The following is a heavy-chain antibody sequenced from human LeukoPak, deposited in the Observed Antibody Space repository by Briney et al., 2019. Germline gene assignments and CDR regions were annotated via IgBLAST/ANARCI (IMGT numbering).Heavy chain of an antibody. CDR2: ISGSGGST. V-gene: IGHV3-23*01. D-gene: IGHD2-21*02. CDR3: AKTIVVVTAIPGALGY. CDR1: GFTFSSYA. Sequence: GGSLRLSCAASGFTFSSYAMSWVLQAPGKGLEWVSAISGSGGSTYYADSVKGRFTISRDNSKNTLYLQMNSLRAEDTAVYYCAKTIVVVTAIPGALGYWGQGTLVTVSS. J-gene: IGHJ4*02.